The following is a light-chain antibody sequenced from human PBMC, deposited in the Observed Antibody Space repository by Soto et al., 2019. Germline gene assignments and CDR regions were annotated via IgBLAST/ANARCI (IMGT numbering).Light chain of an antibody. CDR2: EAS. CDR1: QSISSW. Sequence: DIPMTQSPSTLSASVGDRVTITCRASQSISSWLAWYQQKPGKAPKLLIYEASSSEIGVPPRFSGSGFGTEFTLNISSLPPDDFATYYCQHYTESSTFGQGTRLDIK. V-gene: IGKV1-5*03. CDR3: QHYTESST. J-gene: IGKJ1*01.